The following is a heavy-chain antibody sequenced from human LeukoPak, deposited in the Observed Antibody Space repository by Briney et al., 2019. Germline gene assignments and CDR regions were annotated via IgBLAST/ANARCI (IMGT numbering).Heavy chain of an antibody. CDR3: ARVGPTTAYYYYYGMDV. CDR2: IYYSGST. D-gene: IGHD4-17*01. CDR1: GGSISCYY. V-gene: IGHV4-59*01. J-gene: IGHJ6*02. Sequence: KASETLSLTCTVSGGSISCYYWSWIRQPPGKGLEWIGYIYYSGSTNYNPSLKSRVTISVDTSKNQFSLKLSSVTAADTAVYYCARVGPTTAYYYYYGMDVWGQGATVTVSS.